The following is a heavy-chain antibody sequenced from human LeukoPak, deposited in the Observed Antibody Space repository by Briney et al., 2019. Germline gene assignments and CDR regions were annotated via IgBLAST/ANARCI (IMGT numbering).Heavy chain of an antibody. CDR2: IIPIFGIA. CDR1: GGTFSSYA. Sequence: SVKVSCKASGGTFSSYAISWVRQAPGQGLEWMGRIIPIFGIANYAQKFQGRVTITADKSTSTAYMELSSLRSEDTAVYYCARGIAVAAPFDYWGQGTLVTVSS. D-gene: IGHD6-19*01. CDR3: ARGIAVAAPFDY. J-gene: IGHJ4*02. V-gene: IGHV1-69*04.